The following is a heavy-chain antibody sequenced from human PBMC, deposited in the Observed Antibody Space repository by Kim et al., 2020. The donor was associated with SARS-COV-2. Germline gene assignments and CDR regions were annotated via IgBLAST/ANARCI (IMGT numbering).Heavy chain of an antibody. CDR3: ARHLRNWYFDL. J-gene: IGHJ2*01. Sequence: TNCNPSPKGRVTIPVETSKNQFSLRLGSVTAADTAVYYCARHLRNWYFDLWGRGTLVTVSS. CDR2: T. V-gene: IGHV4-39*01.